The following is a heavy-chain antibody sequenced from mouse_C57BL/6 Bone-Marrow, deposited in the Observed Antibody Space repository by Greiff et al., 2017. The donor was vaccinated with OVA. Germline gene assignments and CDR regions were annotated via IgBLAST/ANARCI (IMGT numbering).Heavy chain of an antibody. Sequence: EVKLQQSGAELVRPGASVKLSCTASGFNIKDDYMHWVKQRPEQGLEWIGWIDPENGDTEYASKFQGKATITADTSSNTAYLQLSSLTSEDTAVYYCISYGNFDYWGQGTTLTVSS. V-gene: IGHV14-4*01. CDR3: ISYGNFDY. D-gene: IGHD2-1*01. CDR1: GFNIKDDY. CDR2: IDPENGDT. J-gene: IGHJ2*01.